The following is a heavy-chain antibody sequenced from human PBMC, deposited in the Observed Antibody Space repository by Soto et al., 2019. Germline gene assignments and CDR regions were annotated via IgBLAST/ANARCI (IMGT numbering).Heavy chain of an antibody. CDR1: GYTFTGYY. J-gene: IGHJ4*02. V-gene: IGHV1-2*04. CDR3: ARVARQGIAAVSYYFDY. D-gene: IGHD6-13*01. Sequence: QVQLVQSGAEVKKPGTSVKVSCKASGYTFTGYYMHWVRQSHGQGLEWMGWINPNSGGTNYAQKFQGWVTLTRDTSISTAYMELSRLRSDDTAVYYCARVARQGIAAVSYYFDYWGQGTLVSVSS. CDR2: INPNSGGT.